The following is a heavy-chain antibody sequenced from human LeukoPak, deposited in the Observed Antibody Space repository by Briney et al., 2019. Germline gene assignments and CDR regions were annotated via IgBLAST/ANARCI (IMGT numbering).Heavy chain of an antibody. CDR3: ASKDYYDSSGFLYGMDV. CDR1: GGTFSSYA. Sequence: PGASVKVSCKASGGTFSSYAISWVRQAPGQGLEWMGRIIPILGIANYAQKFQGRVTITADKSTSTAYTELSSLRSEDTAVYYCASKDYYDSSGFLYGMDVWGQGTTVTVSS. D-gene: IGHD3-22*01. CDR2: IIPILGIA. V-gene: IGHV1-69*04. J-gene: IGHJ6*02.